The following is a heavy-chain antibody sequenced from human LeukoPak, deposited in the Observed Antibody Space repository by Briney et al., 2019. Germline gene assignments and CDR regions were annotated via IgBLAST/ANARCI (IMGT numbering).Heavy chain of an antibody. V-gene: IGHV4-4*07. CDR2: IYTSGST. J-gene: IGHJ5*02. D-gene: IGHD3-9*01. Sequence: SETLSLTCTVSGGSISSYYWSWIRQPAGKGLEWIGRIYTSGSTNYNPSLKSRVTMSVDTSKNQFSLKLSSVTAADTAVYYCARGGYFLTGYYHVANWFDPWGQGTLVTVSS. CDR3: ARGGYFLTGYYHVANWFDP. CDR1: GGSISSYY.